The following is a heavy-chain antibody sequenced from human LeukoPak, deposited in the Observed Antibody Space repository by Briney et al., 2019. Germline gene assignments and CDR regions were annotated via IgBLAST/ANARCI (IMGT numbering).Heavy chain of an antibody. Sequence: SQTLSLTCTVSGGSISSGSYYWSWIRQPAGKGLEWIGRIYTSGSTNYNPSLKSRVTISVDTSKNQFSLKLSSVTAADTAVYYCARDPGYSSSQAGYYFDYWGQGTLVTVSS. CDR2: IYTSGST. D-gene: IGHD6-13*01. V-gene: IGHV4-61*02. J-gene: IGHJ4*02. CDR3: ARDPGYSSSQAGYYFDY. CDR1: GGSISSGSYY.